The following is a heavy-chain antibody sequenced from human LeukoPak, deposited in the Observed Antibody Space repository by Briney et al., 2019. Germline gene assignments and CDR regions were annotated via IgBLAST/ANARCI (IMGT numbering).Heavy chain of an antibody. CDR2: IYYSGST. V-gene: IGHV4-4*02. Sequence: SETLSLTCAVSGGSISNSTWWSWVRPPPGKGLEWIGSIYYSGSTYYNPSLKSRVTISVDTSKNQFSLKLSSVTAADTAVYYCARDTGHCSGGSCSHDYWGQGTLVTVSS. CDR3: ARDTGHCSGGSCSHDY. J-gene: IGHJ4*02. D-gene: IGHD2-15*01. CDR1: GGSISNSTW.